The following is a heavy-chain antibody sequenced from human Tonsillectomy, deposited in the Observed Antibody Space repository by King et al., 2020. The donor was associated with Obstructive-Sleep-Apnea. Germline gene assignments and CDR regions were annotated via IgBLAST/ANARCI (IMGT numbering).Heavy chain of an antibody. Sequence: VQLVESGGGLVQPGGSLRLSCAASGFTFINYAMSWVRQAPGKGLEWVSAISGSGGSSYSADSVKGRFTISRDNSKNTLYLQMNSLRAEDTAVYYCAKGGGGEREMATIYWGFDYWGQGTLVTVSS. V-gene: IGHV3-23*04. CDR2: ISGSGGSS. CDR3: AKGGGGEREMATIYWGFDY. CDR1: GFTFINYA. J-gene: IGHJ4*02. D-gene: IGHD5-24*01.